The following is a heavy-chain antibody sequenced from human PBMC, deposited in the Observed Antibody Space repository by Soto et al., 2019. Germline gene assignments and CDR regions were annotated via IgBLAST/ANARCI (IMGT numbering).Heavy chain of an antibody. CDR3: ARGRGGWFINQLLNAFDI. J-gene: IGHJ3*02. Sequence: SDTLSVTWTVSGGSISSYYWSWIRQPPGKGLEWIGYIYYSGSTNYNPSLKSRVTISVDTSKNQFSLKLSSVTAADTAVYYCARGRGGWFINQLLNAFDIWGQGTMVTVSS. CDR2: IYYSGST. D-gene: IGHD2-2*01. V-gene: IGHV4-59*01. CDR1: GGSISSYY.